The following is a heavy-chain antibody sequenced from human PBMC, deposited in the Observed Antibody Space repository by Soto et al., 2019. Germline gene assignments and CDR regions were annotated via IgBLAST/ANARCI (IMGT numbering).Heavy chain of an antibody. D-gene: IGHD3-10*01. CDR1: GFTFSSYW. CDR2: INSDGSST. V-gene: IGHV3-74*01. J-gene: IGHJ6*03. CDR3: ARSFGVFSYYYYYYMDV. Sequence: EVQLVESGGVLVQPGGSLRLSCAASGFTFSSYWMHWVRQAPGKGLVWVSRINSDGSSTSYADSVKGRFTISRDNAKNTLYLQMYGLSAEDTAVYYCARSFGVFSYYYYYYMDVWGKGTTVTVSS.